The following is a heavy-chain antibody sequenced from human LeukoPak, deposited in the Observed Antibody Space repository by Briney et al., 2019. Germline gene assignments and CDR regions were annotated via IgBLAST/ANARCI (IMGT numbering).Heavy chain of an antibody. J-gene: IGHJ2*01. Sequence: PGGSLRLSCAASGFTFSSYAMSWVRQAPGKGLEWVSAISGSGGSTYYADSVKGRFTISRDNSKNTLYLQMNSLRAEDTAVYYCAKEAPIGYCSSTSCSRYWYFDLWGRGTLVTVSS. V-gene: IGHV3-23*01. CDR1: GFTFSSYA. CDR2: ISGSGGST. CDR3: AKEAPIGYCSSTSCSRYWYFDL. D-gene: IGHD2-2*01.